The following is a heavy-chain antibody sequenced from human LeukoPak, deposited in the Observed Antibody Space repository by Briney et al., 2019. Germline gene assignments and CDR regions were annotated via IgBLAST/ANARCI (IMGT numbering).Heavy chain of an antibody. CDR1: GFTFSSYA. CDR2: ISGSGSST. Sequence: GGSLRLSCAASGFTFSSYAMSWVRQAPGKGLEWVSAISGSGSSTYYADPVKGWFTISRDNSKNTLYLQMNSLRAEDTAVYYCAKGGGIAARARYFDYWGQGTLVTVSS. V-gene: IGHV3-23*01. D-gene: IGHD6-6*01. J-gene: IGHJ4*02. CDR3: AKGGGIAARARYFDY.